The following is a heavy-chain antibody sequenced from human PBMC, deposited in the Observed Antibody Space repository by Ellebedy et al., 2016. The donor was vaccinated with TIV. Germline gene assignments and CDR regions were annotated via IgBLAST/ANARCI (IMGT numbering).Heavy chain of an antibody. CDR1: GFTFSNAW. CDR2: IKSKTDGGAA. D-gene: IGHD5-18*01. CDR3: TTVYRYNYDAV. J-gene: IGHJ4*02. Sequence: GGSLRLSCAASGFTFSNAWMNWVLPAPGKGLEWVGRIKSKTDGGAADYAAPVKGRFTISRDDSKNTLYLQMNSLKTEDTAVYFCTTVYRYNYDAVWGQGTLVTVSS. V-gene: IGHV3-15*01.